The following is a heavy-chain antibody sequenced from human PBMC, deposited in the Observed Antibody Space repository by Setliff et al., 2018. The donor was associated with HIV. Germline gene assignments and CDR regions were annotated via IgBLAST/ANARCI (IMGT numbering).Heavy chain of an antibody. Sequence: PSETLSLTCTVSGGSISSSSYYWGWIRQPPGKGLEWVSTISGRGTNTYYADSVKGRFTISRDNSKNTLSLQLNSLTAEDSAVYYCAKAGGGILYFYYMDVWGKGTTVTVSS. J-gene: IGHJ6*03. CDR3: AKAGGGILYFYYMDV. CDR1: GGSISSSSYY. V-gene: IGHV3-23*01. CDR2: ISGRGTNT. D-gene: IGHD2-15*01.